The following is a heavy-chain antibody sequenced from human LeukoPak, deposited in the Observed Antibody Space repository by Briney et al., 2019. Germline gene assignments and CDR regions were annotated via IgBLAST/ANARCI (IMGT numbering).Heavy chain of an antibody. CDR2: IYYSGST. CDR1: GGSISSYY. V-gene: IGHV4-59*01. Sequence: PSETLSLTCTVSGGSISSYYWSWIRQPPGKGLEWIGYIYYSGSTNYNPSLKSRVTISIDTSKNQFSLNLRSVTAADTAEYYCARRGGYSGYEGIWGQGTMVTVSS. J-gene: IGHJ3*02. CDR3: ARRGGYSGYEGI. D-gene: IGHD5-12*01.